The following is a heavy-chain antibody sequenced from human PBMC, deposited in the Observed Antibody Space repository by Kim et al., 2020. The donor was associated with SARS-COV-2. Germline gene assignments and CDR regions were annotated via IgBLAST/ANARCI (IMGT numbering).Heavy chain of an antibody. Sequence: GGSLRLSCAASGFTFSSYGMHWVRQAPGKGLEWVAAISYDGSNKYYADSEKGRFTISRDNSKNTLYLQMNSLRAEDTAVYYCAKEGNSLNYYYYYIDVWGKGTTVTVSS. D-gene: IGHD5-18*01. CDR3: AKEGNSLNYYYYYIDV. V-gene: IGHV3-30*18. CDR1: GFTFSSYG. CDR2: ISYDGSNK. J-gene: IGHJ6*03.